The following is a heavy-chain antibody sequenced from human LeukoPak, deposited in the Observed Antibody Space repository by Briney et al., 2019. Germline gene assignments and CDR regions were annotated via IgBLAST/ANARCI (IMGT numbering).Heavy chain of an antibody. V-gene: IGHV1-69*13. CDR1: GGTFSSYA. D-gene: IGHD3-22*01. CDR2: IIPIFGTA. CDR3: ARDPEDNYYDSSGYYWFDY. Sequence: SVKVSCKASGGTFSSYAISWVRQAPGQGLEWMGGIIPIFGTANYAQKFQGRVTITADESTSTAYMELSSLRSEDTAVYYCARDPEDNYYDSSGYYWFDYWGQGTLVTVSS. J-gene: IGHJ4*02.